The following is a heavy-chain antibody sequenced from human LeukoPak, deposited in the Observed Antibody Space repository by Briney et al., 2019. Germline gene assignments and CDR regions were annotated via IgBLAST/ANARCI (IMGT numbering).Heavy chain of an antibody. CDR3: AKETARPAGVFEY. Sequence: GGSLRLSCAASGFTFSSYSMHWVRQAPGEGLEWVSSIRSSSSYIYYADSVKGRFTISRDNAKNSLYLQMNSLRAEDTAVYYCAKETARPAGVFEYWGQGTRVTVSS. D-gene: IGHD1-14*01. J-gene: IGHJ4*02. V-gene: IGHV3-21*04. CDR1: GFTFSSYS. CDR2: IRSSSSYI.